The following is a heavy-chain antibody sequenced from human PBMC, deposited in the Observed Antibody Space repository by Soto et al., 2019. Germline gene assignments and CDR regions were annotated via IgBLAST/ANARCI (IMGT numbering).Heavy chain of an antibody. J-gene: IGHJ4*02. CDR2: IIADNGNT. CDR3: ASPSYGSGNYY. CDR1: GYTFSNYA. D-gene: IGHD3-10*01. V-gene: IGHV1-3*01. Sequence: QVQLVQSGAEVKKPGASVKVSCKASGYTFSNYALHWVRQAPGQRLEWMGWIIADNGNTKYSQKFQGRVTFTRDTSASTAYMDLSSLRSEDTAVYYCASPSYGSGNYYWGQGTLVTVSS.